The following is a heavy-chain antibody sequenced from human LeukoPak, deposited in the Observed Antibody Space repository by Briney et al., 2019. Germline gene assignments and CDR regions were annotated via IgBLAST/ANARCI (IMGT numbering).Heavy chain of an antibody. Sequence: GGSLRLSCAASGFTSSNAWMSWVRQAPGKGLEWVGRIKSKTDGGTTDYAAPVKGRFTISRDDSKNTLYLQMNSLKTEDTAVYYCTARGDTYYYDSSGYHESYFDYWGQGTLVTVSS. CDR1: GFTSSNAW. J-gene: IGHJ4*02. CDR3: TARGDTYYYDSSGYHESYFDY. D-gene: IGHD3-22*01. V-gene: IGHV3-15*01. CDR2: IKSKTDGGTT.